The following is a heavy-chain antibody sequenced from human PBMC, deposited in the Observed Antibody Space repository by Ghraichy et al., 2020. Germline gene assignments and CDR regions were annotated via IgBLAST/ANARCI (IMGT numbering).Heavy chain of an antibody. D-gene: IGHD2-15*01. CDR1: GFTFSSYE. CDR3: AKGGYCSGTTCYYMNAFDM. J-gene: IGHJ3*02. CDR2: IGSSGSTI. Sequence: GGSLRLSCAASGFTFSSYEMNWVRQAPGRGLEWISYIGSSGSTIYQADSVQGRFTISRDNAKNSLYLQMNGLRAEDTAVYYCAKGGYCSGTTCYYMNAFDMWGQGTMVTVSS. V-gene: IGHV3-48*03.